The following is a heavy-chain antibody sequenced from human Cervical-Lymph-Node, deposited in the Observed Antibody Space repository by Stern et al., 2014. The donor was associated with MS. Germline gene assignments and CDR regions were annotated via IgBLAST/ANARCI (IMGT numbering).Heavy chain of an antibody. CDR2: VYSDGIT. Sequence: QLQRQESAPGLVKPSETVSLTCTVSGGSMSSKYWNWIRQPPGKGLEWLGDVYSDGITNYNPSLKGRVIISLDTSTNQFSLSLTSVTAADTAVYYCARVTGRGTRQNWFDSWGQGTLVTVSS. J-gene: IGHJ5*01. CDR1: GGSMSSKY. V-gene: IGHV4-59*01. D-gene: IGHD1-26*01. CDR3: ARVTGRGTRQNWFDS.